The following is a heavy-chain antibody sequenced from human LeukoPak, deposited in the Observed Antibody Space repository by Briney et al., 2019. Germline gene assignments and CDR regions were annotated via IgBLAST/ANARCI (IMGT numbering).Heavy chain of an antibody. Sequence: GGSLRLSCAASGFTFSSYGMHWVRQAPGKGLEWVAFIRYDGSNKYYADSVKGRFTISRDNSKNTLYLQMNSLRAEDTAVYYCARDGGDYARYFDYWGQGTLVTVSS. J-gene: IGHJ4*02. CDR2: IRYDGSNK. CDR1: GFTFSSYG. CDR3: ARDGGDYARYFDY. V-gene: IGHV3-30*02. D-gene: IGHD4-17*01.